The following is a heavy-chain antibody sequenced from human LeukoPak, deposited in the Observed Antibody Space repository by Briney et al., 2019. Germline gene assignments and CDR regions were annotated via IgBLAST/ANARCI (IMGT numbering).Heavy chain of an antibody. CDR1: GGTFSSYT. Sequence: ASVKVSCKASGGTFSSYTISWVRQAPGQGLEWMGRIIPILGIANYAQKFQGRVTITADKSTSTAYMEMSRLRSEDTAVYYCAREGVTTVTTSPYYYYYMDVWGKGTTVTVSS. V-gene: IGHV1-69*04. J-gene: IGHJ6*03. CDR3: AREGVTTVTTSPYYYYYMDV. D-gene: IGHD4-17*01. CDR2: IIPILGIA.